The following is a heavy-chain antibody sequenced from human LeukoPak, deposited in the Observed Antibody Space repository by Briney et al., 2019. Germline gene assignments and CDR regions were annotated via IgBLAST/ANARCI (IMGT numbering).Heavy chain of an antibody. CDR3: AIGTKRLRFNWYFDL. CDR2: IYHSGST. J-gene: IGHJ2*01. D-gene: IGHD5-12*01. Sequence: SQTLSLTCAVSGGSISSVGYSWSWIRQPPGKGLEWIGHIYHSGSTYYNPSLKSRVTISVDRSKNQFSLKLSSVTAADTAVYYCAIGTKRLRFNWYFDLWGRGTLVTVSS. V-gene: IGHV4-30-2*01. CDR1: GGSISSVGYS.